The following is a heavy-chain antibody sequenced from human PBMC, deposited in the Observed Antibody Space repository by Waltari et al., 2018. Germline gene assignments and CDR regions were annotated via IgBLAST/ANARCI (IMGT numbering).Heavy chain of an antibody. V-gene: IGHV3-7*01. CDR3: ARDSAPYSNYADAIDI. CDR2: IRKEGGEE. J-gene: IGHJ3*02. D-gene: IGHD4-4*01. CDR1: GSTFLNYL. Sequence: EVQVVESGVGLVQQGGSLSGAGVAAGSTFLNYLMRGVRRAPGEGLGWVASIRKEGGEEYYVDSVQGRFTVSRNNATNSLHLHMDSLRVEDTAIYYCARDSAPYSNYADAIDIWGQGTMVIVAS.